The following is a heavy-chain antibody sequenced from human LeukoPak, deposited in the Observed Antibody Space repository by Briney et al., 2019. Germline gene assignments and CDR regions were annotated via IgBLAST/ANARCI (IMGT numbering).Heavy chain of an antibody. CDR1: SGSFSGYY. CDR2: INHSGST. D-gene: IGHD3-22*01. CDR3: ARGGGGSSGYYYGY. Sequence: SETLSLTCAVYSGSFSGYYWTWIRQPPGRGLEWLGEINHSGSTNYNPSLKTRVTLSVDTSKNQFSLKLNSVTAADTAIYYCARGGGGSSGYYYGYWGQGTLVTVSS. J-gene: IGHJ4*02. V-gene: IGHV4-34*01.